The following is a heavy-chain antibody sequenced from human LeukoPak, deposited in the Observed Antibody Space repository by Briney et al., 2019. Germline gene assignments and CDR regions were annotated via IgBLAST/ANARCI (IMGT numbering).Heavy chain of an antibody. CDR3: ARTRSNYGYWFDP. CDR2: IIPIFGTA. Sequence: ASVKVSCKASGGTFSSYAISWVRQAPGQGLEWMGGIIPIFGTANYAQKFQGRVTITTDESTSTAYMELSSLRSEDTVVYYCARTRSNYGYWFDPWGQGTLVTVSS. V-gene: IGHV1-69*05. CDR1: GGTFSSYA. D-gene: IGHD4-11*01. J-gene: IGHJ5*02.